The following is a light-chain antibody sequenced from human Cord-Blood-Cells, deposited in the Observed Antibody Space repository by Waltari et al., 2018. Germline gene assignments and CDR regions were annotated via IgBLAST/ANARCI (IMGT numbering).Light chain of an antibody. V-gene: IGKV1-39*01. CDR3: QQSYSTPWT. CDR2: AAS. CDR1: QSISSY. Sequence: DIQMTQSPSSLSASVGDRVTIPCRASQSISSYLNWYQQKPGKAPKLLIYAASSLQSGVPSRFSGSGSGTDVTLTISSLQPEDFATYYCQQSYSTPWTFGQGTRVDIK. J-gene: IGKJ1*01.